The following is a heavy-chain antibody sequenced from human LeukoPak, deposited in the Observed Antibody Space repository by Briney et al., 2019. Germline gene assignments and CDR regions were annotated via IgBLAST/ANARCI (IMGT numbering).Heavy chain of an antibody. CDR3: ATSPHSSGLVAYDY. Sequence: ASVKVSCKASGYAFTAYYMHWVRQAPGQGPEWMGWINPNSGDTDFAQKFQGRVTMTTDTSIGTGYMELSRLRSDDTAVYFCATSPHSSGLVAYDYWGQGTLVAVSS. CDR2: INPNSGDT. CDR1: GYAFTAYY. J-gene: IGHJ4*02. V-gene: IGHV1-2*02. D-gene: IGHD5-18*01.